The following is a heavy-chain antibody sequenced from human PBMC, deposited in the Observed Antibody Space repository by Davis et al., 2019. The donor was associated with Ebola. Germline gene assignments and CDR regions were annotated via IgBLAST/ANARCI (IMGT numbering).Heavy chain of an antibody. V-gene: IGHV3-30*18. CDR3: AKVGGSYPTGDY. CDR2: ISYVGSNK. D-gene: IGHD1-26*01. Sequence: GGSLRPSCPASGFTFSSYGMHWVRQAPGKGLEWVAVISYVGSNKYYADSVKGRLTISRDKSKNTLYLKMNSLSAEDTAVYYCAKVGGSYPTGDYWGQGTLVTVSS. J-gene: IGHJ4*02. CDR1: GFTFSSYG.